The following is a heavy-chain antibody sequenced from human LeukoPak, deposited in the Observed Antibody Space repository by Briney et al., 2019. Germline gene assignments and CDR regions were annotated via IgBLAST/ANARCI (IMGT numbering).Heavy chain of an antibody. CDR2: ISGSGGST. Sequence: GGSLRLSCAASGFTFSSYAMSWVRQAPGKGLEWVSAISGSGGSTYYADSVKGRFTISRDNAKNSLYLQMNSLRAEDTAVYYCARDRGGPGYSYGFEEEDYYYYGMDVWGQGTTVTVSS. CDR1: GFTFSSYA. D-gene: IGHD5-18*01. J-gene: IGHJ6*02. CDR3: ARDRGGPGYSYGFEEEDYYYYGMDV. V-gene: IGHV3-23*01.